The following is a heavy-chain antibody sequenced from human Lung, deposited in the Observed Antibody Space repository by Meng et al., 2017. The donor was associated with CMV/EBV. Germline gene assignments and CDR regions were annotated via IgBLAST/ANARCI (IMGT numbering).Heavy chain of an antibody. D-gene: IGHD2-2*01. J-gene: IGHJ4*02. V-gene: IGHV1-18*01. Sequence: ASVKVSXKASGYTFTSYGISWVRQAPGQGLEWMGWISAYNGSTNYAQKLQGRVTMTTDTSTSTAYMELRSLRSDDTAVYYCARNRYCSSTSCYFDYWGQGTLVTVSS. CDR1: GYTFTSYG. CDR3: ARNRYCSSTSCYFDY. CDR2: ISAYNGST.